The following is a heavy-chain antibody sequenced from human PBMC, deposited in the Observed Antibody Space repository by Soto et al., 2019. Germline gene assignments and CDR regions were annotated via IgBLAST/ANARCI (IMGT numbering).Heavy chain of an antibody. J-gene: IGHJ5*02. CDR1: GGSIRSSY. CDR3: ARAAETGGNWFDP. Sequence: TLSLTCTVSGGSIRSSYWTWIRQPPGKGLEWIGHMYFSGTTNFNPSLKSRITMSVDTSKNQFSLKLSSVTAADTAVYYCARAAETGGNWFDPWGQGTLVTVSS. V-gene: IGHV4-59*01. D-gene: IGHD1-1*01. CDR2: MYFSGTT.